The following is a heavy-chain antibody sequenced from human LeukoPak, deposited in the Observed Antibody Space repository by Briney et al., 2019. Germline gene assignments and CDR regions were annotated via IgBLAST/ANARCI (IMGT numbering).Heavy chain of an antibody. J-gene: IGHJ5*02. CDR1: GGSFSGCY. D-gene: IGHD1-14*01. V-gene: IGHV4-34*01. Sequence: PSETLSLTCAVYGGSFSGCYWSWIRQPPGKGLEWIGEINHSGSTNYNPSLKSRVTISVDTSKNQFSLKLSSVTAADTAVYYCARGRPVSNWFDPWGQGTLVTVSS. CDR3: ARGRPVSNWFDP. CDR2: INHSGST.